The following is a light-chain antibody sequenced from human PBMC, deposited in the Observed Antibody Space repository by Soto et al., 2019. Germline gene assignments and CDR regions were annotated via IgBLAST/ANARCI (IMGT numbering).Light chain of an antibody. V-gene: IGKV1-5*01. J-gene: IGKJ2*01. CDR1: QSVSSW. Sequence: DIQMTQSPATLSASVGDRVTITCRASQSVSSWLAWYQQKPGNAPNLLIKDASTLMSGVPSRFGGSGSGTEFTLTISSLQPDDVATYYCQQYKSYLYTFGQGTK. CDR2: DAS. CDR3: QQYKSYLYT.